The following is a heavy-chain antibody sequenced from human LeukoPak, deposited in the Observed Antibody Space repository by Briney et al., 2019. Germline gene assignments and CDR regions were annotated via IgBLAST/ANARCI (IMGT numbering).Heavy chain of an antibody. V-gene: IGHV4-59*01. CDR1: SDSISGYY. Sequence: SETLSLTCAVSSDSISGYYWGWIRQPPGKGLEWIGYIYYSGSTKYNPSLKSRVTISVDTSKNQFSLRLSSVTAADTAMYYCAREKYGGSNDYWGQGTLVTVSS. J-gene: IGHJ4*02. CDR2: IYYSGST. D-gene: IGHD1-26*01. CDR3: AREKYGGSNDY.